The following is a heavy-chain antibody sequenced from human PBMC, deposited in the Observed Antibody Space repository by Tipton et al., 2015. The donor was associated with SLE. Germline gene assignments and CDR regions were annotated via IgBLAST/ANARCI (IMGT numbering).Heavy chain of an antibody. Sequence: QSGAEVKKPGASVKVSCKASGYTFTSYGISWVRQAPGQGLEWMGWISTYNANTNYAQKLQGRVTMTTDTSRSQFSLKLSSVNTADTAVYYCARGGLRRSWFDPWGQGTLVTVSS. J-gene: IGHJ5*02. CDR3: ARGGLRRSWFDP. CDR2: ISTYNANT. D-gene: IGHD5/OR15-5a*01. CDR1: GYTFTSYG. V-gene: IGHV1-18*01.